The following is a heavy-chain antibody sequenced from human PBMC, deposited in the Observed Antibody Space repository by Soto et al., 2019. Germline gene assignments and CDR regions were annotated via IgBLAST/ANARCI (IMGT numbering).Heavy chain of an antibody. Sequence: QVQLVQSGAEVKKPGSSVKVSCKASGGTFSSYTISWVRQAPGQGLEWMGRIIPILGIANYAQKFQGRVTITADKSTSTAYMELSRLRSEDTAVYYCARDLGIQLWSYYFDYWGQGTLVNVSS. CDR2: IIPILGIA. CDR1: GGTFSSYT. V-gene: IGHV1-69*08. J-gene: IGHJ4*02. CDR3: ARDLGIQLWSYYFDY. D-gene: IGHD5-18*01.